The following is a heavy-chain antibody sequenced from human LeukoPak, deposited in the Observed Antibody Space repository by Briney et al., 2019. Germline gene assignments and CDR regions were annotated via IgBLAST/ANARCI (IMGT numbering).Heavy chain of an antibody. CDR1: GYTFTSYY. V-gene: IGHV1-46*03. J-gene: IGHJ4*02. Sequence: ASVKVSCKASGYTFTSYYMHWVRQAPGQGLEWMGIINPSGGSTSYAQKFQGRVTMTRDTSTSTVYMELSSLRCEDTAVYYCARGGYYESSGYYSLFDYCGQGTLATVSS. D-gene: IGHD3-22*01. CDR2: INPSGGST. CDR3: ARGGYYESSGYYSLFDY.